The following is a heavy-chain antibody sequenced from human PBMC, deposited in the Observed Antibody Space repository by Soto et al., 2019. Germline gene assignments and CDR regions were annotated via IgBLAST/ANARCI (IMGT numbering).Heavy chain of an antibody. V-gene: IGHV4-59*01. CDR2: VYNSGST. D-gene: IGHD6-13*01. J-gene: IGHJ4*02. CDR3: ARYRREAVAGYTLDN. Sequence: PPKTLSLTCTVSGGSISSNYWTWMRQPPGKGLEWIGYVYNSGSTNYNPSLKSRVTISEDTSKSQFSLKVNSMTAADTAVYYCARYRREAVAGYTLDNWGQGILVTVSS. CDR1: GGSISSNY.